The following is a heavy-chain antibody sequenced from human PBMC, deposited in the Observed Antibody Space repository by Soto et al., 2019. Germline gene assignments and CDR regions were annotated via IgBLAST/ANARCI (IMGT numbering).Heavy chain of an antibody. CDR2: IFWDDDK. Sequence: QITLNESGPTVVKPAETLTLTCTFSGFSLTTSGVGVGWIRQSPGKAPGWLALIFWDDDKRYSASLKSRLTLPKDTSKNQVVLTMASVDPADTATYYCAHRILRPAFGLVTTTAINFDFWGQGTPVVVSS. D-gene: IGHD3-3*01. V-gene: IGHV2-5*02. CDR3: AHRILRPAFGLVTTTAINFDF. CDR1: GFSLTTSGVG. J-gene: IGHJ4*02.